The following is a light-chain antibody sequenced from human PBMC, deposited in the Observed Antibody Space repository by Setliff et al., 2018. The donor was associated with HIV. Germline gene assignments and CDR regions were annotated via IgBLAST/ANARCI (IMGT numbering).Light chain of an antibody. CDR2: DVS. J-gene: IGLJ2*01. V-gene: IGLV2-14*03. CDR3: SSYTSSSTVL. CDR1: SSDVGGYNY. Sequence: QSALAQPASVSGSPGQSITISCTGTSSDVGGYNYVSWYKQHTGKAPKLMIYDVSNRPSVVSDRFSGSKSGNTASLTISGLQAEDDADYYCSSYTSSSTVLFGGGTKVPVL.